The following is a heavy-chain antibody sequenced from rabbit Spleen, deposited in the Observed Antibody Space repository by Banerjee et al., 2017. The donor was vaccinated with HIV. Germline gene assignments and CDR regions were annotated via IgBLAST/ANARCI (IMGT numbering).Heavy chain of an antibody. Sequence: QEQLEESGGDLVKPEGSLTLTCTASGFSFSSGYYMCWGRQAPGKGLEWIACIDTGSSGFTYFATWAKGRFTCSKTSSTTVTLQVTRLTAADTATYFCARDLTGVIGWNFRLWGPGTLVTVS. CDR3: ARDLTGVIGWNFRL. J-gene: IGHJ4*01. V-gene: IGHV1S45*01. CDR2: IDTGSSGFT. CDR1: GFSFSSGYY. D-gene: IGHD1-1*01.